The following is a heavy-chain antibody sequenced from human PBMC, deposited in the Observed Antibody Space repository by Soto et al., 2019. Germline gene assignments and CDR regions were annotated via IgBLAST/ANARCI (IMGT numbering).Heavy chain of an antibody. V-gene: IGHV3-21*01. CDR1: GFTFSSYS. CDR3: AREAAWLVRPIDY. D-gene: IGHD6-19*01. J-gene: IGHJ4*02. Sequence: GGSLRLSCAASGFTFSSYSMNWVRQAPGKGLEWVSSISSSSSYMYYADSVKGRFTISRDNAKNSLYLQMNSLRAEDTAVYYCAREAAWLVRPIDYWGQGTLVTVSS. CDR2: ISSSSSYM.